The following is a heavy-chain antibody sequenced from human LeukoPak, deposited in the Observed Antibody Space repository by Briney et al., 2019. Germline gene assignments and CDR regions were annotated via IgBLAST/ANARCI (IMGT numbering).Heavy chain of an antibody. J-gene: IGHJ6*02. CDR1: GGSFSGYY. CDR2: INHSGRT. Sequence: SETLSLTCAVYGGSFSGYYWSWIRQPPGTGLEWIGEINHSGRTNYNPSLKSRVTISVDTSKNQFSLKLSSVTAADTAVYYWARTKEYYYGSGTYYKKEKYYHYYGMDVWGRGTTVTVSS. CDR3: ARTKEYYYGSGTYYKKEKYYHYYGMDV. D-gene: IGHD3-10*01. V-gene: IGHV4-34*01.